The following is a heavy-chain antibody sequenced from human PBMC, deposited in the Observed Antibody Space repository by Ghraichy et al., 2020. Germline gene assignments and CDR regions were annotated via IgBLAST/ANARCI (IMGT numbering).Heavy chain of an antibody. J-gene: IGHJ4*02. D-gene: IGHD6-19*01. CDR2: INHSGST. V-gene: IGHV4-34*01. CDR1: GGSFSGYY. CDR3: AREIHSSGWYGLGWGSDY. Sequence: SQTLSLTCAVYGGSFSGYYWSWIRQPPGKGLEWIGEINHSGSTNYNPSLKSRVTISVDTSKNQFSLKLSSVTAADTAVYYCAREIHSSGWYGLGWGSDYWGQGTLVTVSS.